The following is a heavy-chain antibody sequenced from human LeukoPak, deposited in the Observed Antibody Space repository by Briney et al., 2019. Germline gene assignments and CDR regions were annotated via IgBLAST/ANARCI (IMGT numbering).Heavy chain of an antibody. Sequence: ASVKVSCKSSGYTFTGYYMHWVRQAPGQGLEWMGWINPTSGGTNYAQKFQRRVTMTRDTSISTAYMELSRLRSDDTAVYYCARGVVPAAIEGNWFDPWGQGTLVTVSS. CDR1: GYTFTGYY. CDR3: ARGVVPAAIEGNWFDP. D-gene: IGHD2-2*02. J-gene: IGHJ5*02. CDR2: INPTSGGT. V-gene: IGHV1-2*02.